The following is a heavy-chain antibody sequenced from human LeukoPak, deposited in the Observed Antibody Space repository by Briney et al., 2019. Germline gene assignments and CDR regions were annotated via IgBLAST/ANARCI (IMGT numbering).Heavy chain of an antibody. CDR1: GGSFSGYY. CDR2: INHSGST. V-gene: IGHV4-34*01. D-gene: IGHD6-13*01. J-gene: IGHJ4*02. CDR3: ARYKDRLGYSSSWCYFDY. Sequence: PSETLSLTCAVYGGSFSGYYWSWIRQPPGKGLEWIGEINHSGSTNYNPSLKSRVTISVDTSKNQFSLKLSSVTAADTAVYYCARYKDRLGYSSSWCYFDYWGQGTLVTVSS.